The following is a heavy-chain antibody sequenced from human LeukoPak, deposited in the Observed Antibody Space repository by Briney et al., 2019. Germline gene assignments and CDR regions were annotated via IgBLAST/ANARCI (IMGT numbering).Heavy chain of an antibody. D-gene: IGHD5-18*01. CDR1: GFTFSSYA. J-gene: IGHJ6*03. CDR2: ISSNGGST. CDR3: ALTSVDTAMGYYYYYMDV. V-gene: IGHV3-64*01. Sequence: GGLRLSCAASGFTFSSYAMHWVRQAPGKGLEYVSAISSNGGSTYYANSVKGRFTISRDNSKNTLYLQMGSLRAEDMAVYYCALTSVDTAMGYYYYYMDVWGKGTTVTVSS.